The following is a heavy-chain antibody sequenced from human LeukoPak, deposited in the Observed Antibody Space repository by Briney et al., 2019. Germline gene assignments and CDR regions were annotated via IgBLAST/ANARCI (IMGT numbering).Heavy chain of an antibody. V-gene: IGHV4-59*01. J-gene: IGHJ5*02. Sequence: PSETLSLTCTVSGGSISNYYWSWIRQPPGKGLEWIGYIYYSGSTNYNPSLKSRVTISVDTSKNQFSLKLSSVTAADTAVYYCARSAYSSGWYGGVNWFDPWGQGTLVTVPS. CDR1: GGSISNYY. D-gene: IGHD6-19*01. CDR3: ARSAYSSGWYGGVNWFDP. CDR2: IYYSGST.